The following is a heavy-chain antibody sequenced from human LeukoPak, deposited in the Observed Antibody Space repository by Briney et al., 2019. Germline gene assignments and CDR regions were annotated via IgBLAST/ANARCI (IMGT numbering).Heavy chain of an antibody. V-gene: IGHV4-61*02. D-gene: IGHD3-9*01. CDR1: GGSISSGSYY. Sequence: PSQTLSLTCTVSGGSISSGSYYWSWIRQPAGKGLEWIGRIYTSGSTNYNPSLKSRVTISVDTSKNQFSLKLSSVTAADTAVYYCATAPHYDILTGYYVWGQGTLVTVSS. J-gene: IGHJ4*02. CDR2: IYTSGST. CDR3: ATAPHYDILTGYYV.